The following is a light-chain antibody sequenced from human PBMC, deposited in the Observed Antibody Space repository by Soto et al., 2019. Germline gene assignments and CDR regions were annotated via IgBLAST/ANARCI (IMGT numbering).Light chain of an antibody. V-gene: IGKV2-28*01. J-gene: IGKJ2*03. Sequence: DIVMTQSPLSLPVTSGEPASISCRSSQSLLHSNGYNYLDWYLQQPGQSPQVLIYLCSNRASGIPDRISGSGSDIDFSLKISRVEAEYVGVYYCLQVRQPPYSVGQGTKLEIK. CDR2: LCS. CDR3: LQVRQPPYS. CDR1: QSLLHSNGYNY.